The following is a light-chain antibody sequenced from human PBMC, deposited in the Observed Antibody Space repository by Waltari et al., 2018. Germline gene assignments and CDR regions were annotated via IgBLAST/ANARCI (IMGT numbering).Light chain of an antibody. J-gene: IGLJ6*01. CDR1: HELSGGSQK. CDR2: YYSQSDK. V-gene: IGLV5-37*01. CDR3: QVYDSSGNV. Sequence: QPVLTHPPPLSASPGATARLPLTPRHELSGGSQKIYLYQQTPGSATGLFLYYYSQSDKQRGPGVPNRVSGSKETSSNIAFLVISGLQPEDEADYYCQVYDSSGNVFGSGTKLTVL.